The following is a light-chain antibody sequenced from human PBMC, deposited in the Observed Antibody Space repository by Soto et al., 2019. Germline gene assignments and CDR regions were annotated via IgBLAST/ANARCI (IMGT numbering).Light chain of an antibody. CDR3: QQYGVSPIT. J-gene: IGKJ5*01. V-gene: IGKV3-20*01. CDR2: GAS. Sequence: EIVLAQSPGTLSLSPGDRATLSCRASQSVITSYLGWYQQKPGQAPRLLIYGASSRATGIPDRFRGSGSGTDFTLTISRLEPEDFAVYYCQQYGVSPITFGQGTRLEIK. CDR1: QSVITSY.